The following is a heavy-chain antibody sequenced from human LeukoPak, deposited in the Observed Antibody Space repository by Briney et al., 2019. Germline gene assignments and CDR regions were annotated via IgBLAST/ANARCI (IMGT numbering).Heavy chain of an antibody. D-gene: IGHD1-26*01. CDR3: ARATSGSSTHFDY. V-gene: IGHV3-30*04. Sequence: PGGSLRLSCAASRFTFSSYAMHWVRQAPGKGLEWVAVISYDGSNKYYADSVKGRFTISRDNSKNTLYLQMNSLRAEDTAVYYCARATSGSSTHFDYWGQGTLVTVSS. J-gene: IGHJ4*02. CDR2: ISYDGSNK. CDR1: RFTFSSYA.